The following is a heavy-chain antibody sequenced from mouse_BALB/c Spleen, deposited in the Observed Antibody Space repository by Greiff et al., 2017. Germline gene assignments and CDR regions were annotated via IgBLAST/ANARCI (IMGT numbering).Heavy chain of an antibody. CDR1: GFNIKDTY. CDR3: APYYRYDGAMDY. V-gene: IGHV14-3*02. CDR2: IDPANGNT. D-gene: IGHD2-14*01. J-gene: IGHJ4*01. Sequence: VQLQQSGAELVKPGASVKLSCTASGFNIKDTYMHWVKQRPEQGLEWIGRIDPANGNTKYDPKFQGKATITADTSSNTAYLQLSSLTSEDTAVYYCAPYYRYDGAMDYWGQGTSVTVSS.